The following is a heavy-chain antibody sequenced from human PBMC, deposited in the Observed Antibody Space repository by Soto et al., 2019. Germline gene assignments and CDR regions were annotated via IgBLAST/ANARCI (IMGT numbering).Heavy chain of an antibody. CDR3: NRRGEYYVLWCGYYSGFDY. CDR2: IRSKANSYAT. D-gene: IGHD3-3*01. Sequence: EVQLVESGGGLVQPGGSLKLSCAASGFTFSGSAMHWVRQASGKGLEWVGRIRSKANSYATAYAASVKGRFTISRDDSKNTAYLHMKSLRTEDTAVYYCNRRGEYYVLWCGYYSGFDYWGQGTLVTVSS. CDR1: GFTFSGSA. V-gene: IGHV3-73*02. J-gene: IGHJ4*02.